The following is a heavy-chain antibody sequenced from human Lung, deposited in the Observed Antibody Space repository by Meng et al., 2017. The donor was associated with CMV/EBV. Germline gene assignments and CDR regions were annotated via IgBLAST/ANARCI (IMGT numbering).Heavy chain of an antibody. V-gene: IGHV4-30-2*01. D-gene: IGHD3-10*01. CDR2: IVHSGRT. CDR3: ARESSRRGNWFDP. J-gene: IGHJ5*02. Sequence: QLQLQESGSRLVTPSQTLSLTCSVSGYSITSPGYSWTWIRQPPGQGLEWLGHIVHSGRTYSNPSLKTGVTMSLDRSKNQFSLSLSSVTAADTAVYYCARESSRRGNWFDPWGQGTLVTVSS. CDR1: GYSITSPGYS.